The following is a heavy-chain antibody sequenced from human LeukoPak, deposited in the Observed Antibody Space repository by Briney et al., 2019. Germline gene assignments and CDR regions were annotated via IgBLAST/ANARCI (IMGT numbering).Heavy chain of an antibody. V-gene: IGHV1-2*02. CDR1: GYTFTDYY. CDR3: ARDGGSGYYLLDY. D-gene: IGHD3-22*01. CDR2: IKPNSGGT. Sequence: ASVRVSCKASGYTFTDYYIRWVRQAPGQGLGWMSMIKPNSGGTKHVQKFQGRVSMTSDTSISTEYMELSRLRSDDTAVYYCARDGGSGYYLLDYWGQGTLVTVSS. J-gene: IGHJ4*02.